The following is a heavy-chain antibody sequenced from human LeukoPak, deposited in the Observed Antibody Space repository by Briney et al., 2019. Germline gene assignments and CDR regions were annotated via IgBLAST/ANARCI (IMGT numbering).Heavy chain of an antibody. V-gene: IGHV4-34*01. CDR2: INHNGST. CDR1: GGSFSGYY. D-gene: IGHD3-3*01. Sequence: PSETLSLTCAVYGGSFSGYYWSWIRQPPGKGLEWIGEINHNGSTNYNPSLKSRVTISVDTSKNQFSLKLSSVTAADTAVYYCAREFTIFGVVIIENWFDPWDQGTLVTVSS. CDR3: AREFTIFGVVIIENWFDP. J-gene: IGHJ5*02.